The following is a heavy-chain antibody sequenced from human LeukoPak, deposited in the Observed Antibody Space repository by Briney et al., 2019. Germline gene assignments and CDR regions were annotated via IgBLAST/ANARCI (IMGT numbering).Heavy chain of an antibody. V-gene: IGHV1-69*01. CDR2: IIPIFGTA. D-gene: IGHD2/OR15-2a*01. CDR3: ATVTTYYASQFDY. Sequence: SVKVSCKASGGTFSSYAISWVRQAPGQGLEWMGGIIPIFGTANYAQKFQGRVTITADESTSTAYMELSSLRSEDTAMYYCATVTTYYASQFDYWGQGTLVTVSS. CDR1: GGTFSSYA. J-gene: IGHJ4*02.